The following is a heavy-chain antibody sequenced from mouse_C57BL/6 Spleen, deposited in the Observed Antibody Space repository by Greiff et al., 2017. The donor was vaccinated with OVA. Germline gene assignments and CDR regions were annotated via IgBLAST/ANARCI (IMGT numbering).Heavy chain of an antibody. J-gene: IGHJ4*01. D-gene: IGHD1-1*01. Sequence: QVQLQQPGAELVRPGSSVKLSCKASGYTFTSYWMDWVKQRPGQGLERIGNIYPSDSETHYNQKFKDKATLTVDKSSSTAYMQLSSLTSEDSAVYYCARWGGSSPYYAMDYWGQGTSVTVSS. V-gene: IGHV1-61*01. CDR3: ARWGGSSPYYAMDY. CDR1: GYTFTSYW. CDR2: IYPSDSET.